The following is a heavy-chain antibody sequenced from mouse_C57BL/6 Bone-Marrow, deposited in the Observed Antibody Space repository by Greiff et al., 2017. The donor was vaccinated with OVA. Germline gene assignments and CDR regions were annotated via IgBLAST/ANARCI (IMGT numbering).Heavy chain of an antibody. V-gene: IGHV5-12*01. CDR2: ISNGGGST. D-gene: IGHD2-4*01. Sequence: EVQGVESGGGLVQPGGSLKLSCAASGFTFSDYYMYWVRQTPETRLEWVAYISNGGGSTYYPDTVKGRFTISRDNAKNTRYLQMSRLKSEDTAMYYCARQAYDYAWFAYWGKGTLVTVSA. CDR1: GFTFSDYY. CDR3: ARQAYDYAWFAY. J-gene: IGHJ3*01.